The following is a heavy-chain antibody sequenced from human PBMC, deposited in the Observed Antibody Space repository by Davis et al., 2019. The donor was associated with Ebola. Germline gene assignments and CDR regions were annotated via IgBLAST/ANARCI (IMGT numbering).Heavy chain of an antibody. D-gene: IGHD3-10*01. Sequence: MPSETLSLTCAVYGGSFSGYYWSWIRQPPGKGLEWIGEINHSGSTNYNPSLKSRVTISVDTSKYQFSLKLSSVTAADTAVYYCARVLLWFGELSNWFDPWGQGTLVTVSS. CDR1: GGSFSGYY. V-gene: IGHV4-34*01. CDR2: INHSGST. J-gene: IGHJ5*02. CDR3: ARVLLWFGELSNWFDP.